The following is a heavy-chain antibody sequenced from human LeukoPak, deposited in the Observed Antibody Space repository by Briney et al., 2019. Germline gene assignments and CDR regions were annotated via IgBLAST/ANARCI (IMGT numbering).Heavy chain of an antibody. D-gene: IGHD6-19*01. CDR1: GGSISPYC. CDR2: IHYSGST. J-gene: IGHJ4*02. Sequence: ASETLSLTCTVSGGSISPYCWSWIRQPPGKGLEWIGYIHYSGSTNYNPSLKSRVTISVVTSNNQFSLKLSSVTAAESAVYDCAREDSGWHYWGRGTLVTVSS. V-gene: IGHV4-59*01. CDR3: AREDSGWHY.